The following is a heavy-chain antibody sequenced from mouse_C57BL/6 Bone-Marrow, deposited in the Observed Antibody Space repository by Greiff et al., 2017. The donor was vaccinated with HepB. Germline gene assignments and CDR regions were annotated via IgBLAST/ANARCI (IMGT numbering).Heavy chain of an antibody. D-gene: IGHD6-1*01. CDR3: ARDRPLSGYFDY. CDR1: GFTFSCYA. CDR2: ISDGGSYT. Sequence: EVQRVESGGGLVKPGGSLKLSCAASGFTFSCYAMSWVRQTPEKRLEWVATISDGGSYTYYPDNVKGRFTISRDNAKNNLYLQMSHLKSEDTAMYYCARDRPLSGYFDYWGQGTTLTVSA. J-gene: IGHJ2*01. V-gene: IGHV5-4*01.